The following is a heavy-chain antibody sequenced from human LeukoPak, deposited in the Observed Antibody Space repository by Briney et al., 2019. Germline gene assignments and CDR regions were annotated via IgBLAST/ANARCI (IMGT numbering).Heavy chain of an antibody. D-gene: IGHD2-21*02. CDR2: IYYSGST. CDR1: GGSISSYY. V-gene: IGHV4-59*12. J-gene: IGHJ4*02. CDR3: ARVSLAYCGGDCSH. Sequence: SETLSLTCTVSGGSISSYYWSWIRQPPGKGLEWIGYIYYSGSTNYNPSLKSRVTISVDTSKNQFSLKLSSVTAADTAVYYCARVSLAYCGGDCSHWGQGTLVTVSS.